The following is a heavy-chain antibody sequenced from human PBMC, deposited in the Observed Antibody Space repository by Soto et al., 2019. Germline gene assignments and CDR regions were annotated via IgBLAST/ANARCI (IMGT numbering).Heavy chain of an antibody. Sequence: ASVKVSCKASGYAFTRSGISWVRQAPGQGPEWMGWISSYNGDTNYAQTFQGRVTVTTDTSTSTAYMELRSLRSDDTAVYYCAREGVAPYQSYGMDVWGKGPPVT. CDR3: AREGVAPYQSYGMDV. CDR2: ISSYNGDT. V-gene: IGHV1-18*01. J-gene: IGHJ6*04. D-gene: IGHD2-2*01. CDR1: GYAFTRSG.